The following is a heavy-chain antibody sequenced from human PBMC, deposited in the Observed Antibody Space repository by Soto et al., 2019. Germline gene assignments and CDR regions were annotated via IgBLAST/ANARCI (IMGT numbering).Heavy chain of an antibody. Sequence: PGGSLRLSCAASGFTFSNYGMHWVRQVPGKGLEWVAIIWHDGNNKYYADSVRGRFIISRDNSKNRLYLQMNGLRAEDTAVYYCASDLVGASDSYGLDVWGQGTPVTVSS. CDR3: ASDLVGASDSYGLDV. D-gene: IGHD1-26*01. J-gene: IGHJ6*02. CDR1: GFTFSNYG. V-gene: IGHV3-33*01. CDR2: IWHDGNNK.